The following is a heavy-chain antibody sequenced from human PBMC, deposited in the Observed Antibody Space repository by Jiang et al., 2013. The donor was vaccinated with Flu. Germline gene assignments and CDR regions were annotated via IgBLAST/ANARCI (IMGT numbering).Heavy chain of an antibody. CDR2: IYYSGST. CDR3: ARSLSGDRSGWYDY. V-gene: IGHV4-59*01. D-gene: IGHD6-19*01. Sequence: GLVKPSETLSLTCTVSGGSISSYYWSWIRQPPGKGLEWIGYIYYSGSTNYNPSLKSRVTILVDTSKNQFSLKLSSVTAADTAVYYCARSLSGDRSGWYDYWGQGTLVTVSS. CDR1: GGSISSYY. J-gene: IGHJ4*02.